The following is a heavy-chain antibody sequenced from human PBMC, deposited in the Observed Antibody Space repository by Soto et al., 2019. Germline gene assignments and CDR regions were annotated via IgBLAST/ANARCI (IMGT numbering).Heavy chain of an antibody. CDR3: ASMTTVTTFGYYYYYGMDV. Sequence: EVQLVESGGGLVQPGGSLRLSCAASGFTVSSNYMSWVRQAPGKGLEWVSVIYSGGSTYYADSVKGRFTISRHNSKNTLYLQMNSLRAEDTAVYYCASMTTVTTFGYYYYYGMDVWGQGTTVTVSS. CDR2: IYSGGST. V-gene: IGHV3-53*04. J-gene: IGHJ6*02. CDR1: GFTVSSNY. D-gene: IGHD4-17*01.